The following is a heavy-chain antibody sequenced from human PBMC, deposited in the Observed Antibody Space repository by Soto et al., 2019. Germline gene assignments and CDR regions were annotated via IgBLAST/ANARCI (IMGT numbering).Heavy chain of an antibody. D-gene: IGHD6-13*01. CDR3: ARGVYSSTWYNLLDLYGLDV. CDR2: IVPLFRTT. CDR1: GGTFSSYA. J-gene: IGHJ6*04. Sequence: ASGKVCCKTSGGTFSSYAISWVRQAPGQGLEWMGGIVPLFRTTNYAQKFQGRVTITADTSTYTVYMELSGLRSGDTAMYYCARGVYSSTWYNLLDLYGLDVWGELTTVPVSP. V-gene: IGHV1-69*06.